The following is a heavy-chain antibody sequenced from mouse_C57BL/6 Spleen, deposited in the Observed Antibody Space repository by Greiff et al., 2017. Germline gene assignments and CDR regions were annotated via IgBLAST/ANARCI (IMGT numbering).Heavy chain of an antibody. CDR1: GYTFTSYW. V-gene: IGHV1-64*01. Sequence: QVQLQQPGAELVKPGASVKLSCKASGYTFTSYWMPWVKQRPDQGLEWIGMIHPNSGSTNYNEKFKSKATLTVDKSSSTAYMQLSSLTSEDSAVXYCAREDRRGGNWYFDVWGTGTTVTVSS. CDR3: AREDRRGGNWYFDV. J-gene: IGHJ1*03. CDR2: IHPNSGST.